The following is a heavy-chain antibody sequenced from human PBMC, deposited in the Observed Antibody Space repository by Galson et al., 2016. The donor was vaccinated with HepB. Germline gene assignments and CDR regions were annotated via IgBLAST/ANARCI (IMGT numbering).Heavy chain of an antibody. CDR1: GFSFSDYY. CDR3: ARGPLWYFDY. V-gene: IGHV3-11*05. J-gene: IGHJ4*02. CDR2: ISSSNTYT. Sequence: SLRLSCAASGFSFSDYYMNWIRQAPGKGLEWVSYISSSNTYTTYADSVKGRFTISRNNAKNSLYLQMNSLKAEDTAVYYCARGPLWYFDYWGQGTLVTVSS.